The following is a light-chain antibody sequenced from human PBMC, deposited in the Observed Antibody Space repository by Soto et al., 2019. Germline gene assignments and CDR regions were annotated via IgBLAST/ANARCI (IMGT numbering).Light chain of an antibody. CDR3: QRYNSHLST. CDR1: QSISSW. CDR2: DAS. J-gene: IGKJ5*01. Sequence: DIQMTQSPSTLSASVGDRVTITCRASQSISSWSAWYQQKPGKAPPLLIYDASTLQSGVPSRFSGSGSGTQFPPPMRRLPSVDFAIYNCQRYNSHLSTSGQGTRLETK. V-gene: IGKV1-5*01.